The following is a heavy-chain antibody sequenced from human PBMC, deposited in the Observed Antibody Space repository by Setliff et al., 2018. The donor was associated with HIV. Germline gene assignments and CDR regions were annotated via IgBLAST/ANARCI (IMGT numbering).Heavy chain of an antibody. CDR3: ARPGSLFYWVDP. D-gene: IGHD3-3*01. Sequence: SETLSLTCTVSGDPISSGSYYWGWIRQPPGKGLEWIGSMYYSGTTYYNPSFKSRVTISVDTSKTQFSLKLNSVTAADTAVYYCARPGSLFYWVDPWGQGTLVTVSS. J-gene: IGHJ5*02. V-gene: IGHV4-39*01. CDR1: GDPISSGSYY. CDR2: MYYSGTT.